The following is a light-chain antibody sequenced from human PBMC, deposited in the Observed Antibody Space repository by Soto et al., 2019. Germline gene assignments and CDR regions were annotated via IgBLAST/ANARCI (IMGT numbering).Light chain of an antibody. CDR2: GAS. V-gene: IGKV3D-15*01. CDR1: QTVGRY. J-gene: IGKJ5*01. Sequence: EILLTQSPDTRSLSPGERATLSCRASQTVGRYLAWYQQKPGQAPRLLIYGASTRASDTPARFSGSGSVTEFALTISSLQPEDFAVYYCQQYNNWTITFGQGTRLEIK. CDR3: QQYNNWTIT.